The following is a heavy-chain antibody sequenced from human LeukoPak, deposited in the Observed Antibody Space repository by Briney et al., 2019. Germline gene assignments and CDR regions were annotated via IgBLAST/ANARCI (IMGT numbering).Heavy chain of an antibody. CDR2: IYPGDPDT. D-gene: IGHD6-13*01. V-gene: IGHV5-51*01. J-gene: IGHJ3*02. Sequence: GESLKISCKGSGYTFTTYWIGWVRQMPGKGLEWMGIIYPGDPDTRYSPSFQGQVTISADKSISTAYLQWSSLKASDTAMYYCARRGHRQAADNAFDIWGQGTMVTVSS. CDR1: GYTFTTYW. CDR3: ARRGHRQAADNAFDI.